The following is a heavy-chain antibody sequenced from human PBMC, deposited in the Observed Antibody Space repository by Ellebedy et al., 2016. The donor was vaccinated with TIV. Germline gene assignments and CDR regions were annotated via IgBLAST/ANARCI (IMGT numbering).Heavy chain of an antibody. D-gene: IGHD3-16*01. J-gene: IGHJ4*02. V-gene: IGHV3-7*01. CDR3: GRARNYALDS. CDR1: GFTFSVTW. Sequence: PGGSLRLSCAASGFTFSVTWMSWARQAPGKGLECVARIKYDGADIDYVDSLKGRFTISRDNAKNSLYLQMNSLRVEDTAVYFCGRARNYALDSWGQGTLVTVSS. CDR2: IKYDGADI.